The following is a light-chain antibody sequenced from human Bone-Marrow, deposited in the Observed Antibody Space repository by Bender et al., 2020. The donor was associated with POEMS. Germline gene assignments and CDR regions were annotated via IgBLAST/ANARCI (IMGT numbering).Light chain of an antibody. CDR1: SSDVGGYNY. J-gene: IGLJ2*01. V-gene: IGLV2-14*03. CDR3: ASYTSSNALV. Sequence: QSVLTQPASVSGSPGQSITISCTGSSSDVGGYNYVSWYQQYPGKAPKLLISDVSNRPSVISHRFSGSKSGNTASLTISGLQAEDEAHYYCASYTSSNALVFGGGTHLTVL. CDR2: DVS.